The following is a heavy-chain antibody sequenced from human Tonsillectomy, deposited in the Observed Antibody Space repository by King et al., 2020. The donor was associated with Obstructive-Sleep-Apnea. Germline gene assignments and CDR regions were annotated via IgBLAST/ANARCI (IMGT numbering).Heavy chain of an antibody. CDR2: IESDGSKA. CDR3: ARGGASSFDL. Sequence: EVQLVEAGGGLIQPGGFLKLSFAASGLTFSYHWVLLVRQAPGKGLGGGSQIESDGSKATYAGSVRGRFTISRDNAKNTLYLQMNSLRAEDTAAYFCARGGASSFDLWGRGTMVTVSS. D-gene: IGHD1-26*01. CDR1: GLTFSYHW. V-gene: IGHV3-74*01. J-gene: IGHJ3*01.